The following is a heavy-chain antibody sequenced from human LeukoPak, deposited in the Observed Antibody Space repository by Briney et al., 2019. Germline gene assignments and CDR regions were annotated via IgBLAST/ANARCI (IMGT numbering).Heavy chain of an antibody. CDR2: IKCDGSYT. D-gene: IGHD5-24*01. Sequence: GGSLRLSCATSGFTLSLAWMHWVRQAPGKGLEWVSRIKCDGSYTNYADSVKGRVTISRDNARNTLSLHMISLRAEDTAVYFCVRDGDAYNFDFWGQGVLVTVSS. J-gene: IGHJ4*02. CDR3: VRDGDAYNFDF. CDR1: GFTLSLAW. V-gene: IGHV3-74*01.